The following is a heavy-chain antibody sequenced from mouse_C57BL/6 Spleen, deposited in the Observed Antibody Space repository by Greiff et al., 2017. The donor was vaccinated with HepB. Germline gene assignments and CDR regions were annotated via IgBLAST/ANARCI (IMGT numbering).Heavy chain of an antibody. CDR1: GFTFSDYG. Sequence: DVKLVESGGGLVKPGGSLKLSCAASGFTFSDYGMHWVRQAPEKGLEWVAYISSGSSTIYYADTVKGRFTISRDNAKNTLFLQMTSLRSEDTAMYYCARRWLRGGDYWGQGTSVTVSS. V-gene: IGHV5-17*01. D-gene: IGHD2-2*01. CDR3: ARRWLRGGDY. J-gene: IGHJ4*01. CDR2: ISSGSSTI.